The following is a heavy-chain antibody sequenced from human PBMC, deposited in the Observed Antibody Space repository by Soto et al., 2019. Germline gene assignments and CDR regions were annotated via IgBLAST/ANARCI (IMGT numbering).Heavy chain of an antibody. CDR3: ARGRGYCSSTSCPTVVAFDI. D-gene: IGHD2-2*03. V-gene: IGHV4-34*01. CDR2: INHSGST. J-gene: IGHJ3*02. CDR1: GGSFSGYY. Sequence: SETLSPTCAVYGGSFSGYYWSWIRQPPGKGLEWIGEINHSGSTNYNPSLKSRVTISVDTSKNQFSLKLSSVTAADTAVYYCARGRGYCSSTSCPTVVAFDIWGQGTMVTVS.